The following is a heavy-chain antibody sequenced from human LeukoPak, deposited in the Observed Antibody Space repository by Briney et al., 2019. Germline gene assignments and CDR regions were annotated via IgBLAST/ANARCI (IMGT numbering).Heavy chain of an antibody. Sequence: ASVKVSCKASGYTFTAYYIHWVRQAPGQGLEWMGWIYPKSGGTNSAQKFQGRVTMTRDTSISTAYMELSRLKFDDTAVYYCARVSTSGYGDWLDPWGQGTLVTVSS. V-gene: IGHV1-2*02. CDR1: GYTFTAYY. D-gene: IGHD3-9*01. CDR3: ARVSTSGYGDWLDP. J-gene: IGHJ5*02. CDR2: IYPKSGGT.